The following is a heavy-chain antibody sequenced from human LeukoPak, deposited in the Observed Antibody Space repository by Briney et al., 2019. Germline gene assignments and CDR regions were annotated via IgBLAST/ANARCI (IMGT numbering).Heavy chain of an antibody. CDR2: INPNSGDT. D-gene: IGHD3-22*01. CDR3: ARNPFFDSSGYYYGQLGY. CDR1: GYTFTGYY. J-gene: IGHJ4*02. V-gene: IGHV1-2*02. Sequence: ASVKVSCKASGYTFTGYYMHWVRQAHGQGLEWMGWINPNSGDTNYAQKFQGRVTMTRDTSISTAYMELSRLRSDDTAVYYCARNPFFDSSGYYYGQLGYWGQGTLVTVSS.